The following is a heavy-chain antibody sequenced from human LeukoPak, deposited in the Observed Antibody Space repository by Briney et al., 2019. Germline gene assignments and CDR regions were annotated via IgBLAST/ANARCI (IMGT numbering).Heavy chain of an antibody. D-gene: IGHD3-10*01. CDR2: SNHSGST. J-gene: IGHJ5*02. Sequence: SETLSLTCAVYGGSFSGYYWSWIRQPPGKGREWIGESNHSGSTNYNPSLKSQVTISVDTSKTKFSLKLRSVTDADTAVYYCARDTGTYYYGYNWYETWGQGTLVTVSS. CDR1: GGSFSGYY. V-gene: IGHV4-34*01. CDR3: ARDTGTYYYGYNWYET.